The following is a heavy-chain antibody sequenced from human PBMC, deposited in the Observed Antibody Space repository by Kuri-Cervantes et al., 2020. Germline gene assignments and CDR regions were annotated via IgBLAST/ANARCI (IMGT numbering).Heavy chain of an antibody. Sequence: GSLRLSCAASDASISSYSWTWFRQPPGKGLEWIGRIYTSGSTNYNPSLKSRVTISVDTSKIQFSLKLSAVTAADTAVDYCARDQRDYDIVTGYYYYGVDVWGQGTTVTVSS. CDR1: DASISSYS. CDR3: ARDQRDYDIVTGYYYYGVDV. J-gene: IGHJ6*02. D-gene: IGHD3-9*01. CDR2: IYTSGST. V-gene: IGHV4-4*07.